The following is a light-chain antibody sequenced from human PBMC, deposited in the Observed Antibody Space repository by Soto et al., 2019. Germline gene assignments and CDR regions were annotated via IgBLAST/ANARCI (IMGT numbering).Light chain of an antibody. Sequence: QSVLTQPPSLSATPGQRVKISCSGTFSNIGDNAVNWYQQLPGAAPKLLIYLNDRRPSGVPDRFSGSKSGTSAFLAISGLQSEDEADYYCAAWDDSLNALFGTGTKVTVL. CDR1: FSNIGDNA. J-gene: IGLJ1*01. V-gene: IGLV1-44*01. CDR2: LND. CDR3: AAWDDSLNAL.